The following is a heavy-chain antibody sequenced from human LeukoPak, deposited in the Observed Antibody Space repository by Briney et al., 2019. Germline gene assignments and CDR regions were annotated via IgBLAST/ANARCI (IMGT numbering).Heavy chain of an antibody. CDR3: AKRGVVIRVILVGFHKEAYYFDS. Sequence: SGGSLRLSCAVSGITVSNYGMSWVRQAPGKGLEWVAGISDSGGRTNYADPVKGRFTISRDNPKNTLYLQMNSLRAEDTPVYFCAKRGVVIRVILVGFHKEAYYFDSWGQGALVTVSS. CDR2: ISDSGGRT. D-gene: IGHD3-10*01. CDR1: GITVSNYG. V-gene: IGHV3-23*01. J-gene: IGHJ4*02.